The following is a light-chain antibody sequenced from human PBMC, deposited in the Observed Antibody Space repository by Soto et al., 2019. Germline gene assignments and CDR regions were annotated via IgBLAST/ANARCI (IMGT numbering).Light chain of an antibody. CDR1: SSDVGGYNY. Sequence: QSALTQPASVSGSPGQSITISCTGTSSDVGGYNYVSWYQQHPGKAPKLMIYEVSNRPSGVSNRFSGSKSGNTASLTVAGLQAEDEAEYYCSSYAGSSNVVGTGTKLTVL. CDR3: SSYAGSSNV. J-gene: IGLJ1*01. V-gene: IGLV2-14*01. CDR2: EVS.